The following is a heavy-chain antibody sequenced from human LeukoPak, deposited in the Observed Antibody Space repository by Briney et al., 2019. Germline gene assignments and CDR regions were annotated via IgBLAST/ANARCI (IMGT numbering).Heavy chain of an antibody. Sequence: PSETLSLTCTVSGVSITSSSYYWGWIRQPPGKGPEWIGSIHYGANTYRNPSLKSRVTISMDTSKNHFSLSLSSVTAADTAVYYCARNDAKRVTVDYWGQGTLVTVSS. CDR3: ARNDAKRVTVDY. CDR1: GVSITSSSYY. V-gene: IGHV4-39*02. CDR2: IHYGANT. J-gene: IGHJ4*02. D-gene: IGHD2-21*02.